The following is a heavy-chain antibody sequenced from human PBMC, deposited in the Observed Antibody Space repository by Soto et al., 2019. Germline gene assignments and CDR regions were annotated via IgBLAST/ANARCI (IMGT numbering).Heavy chain of an antibody. CDR1: GFTFSSYA. Sequence: GGSLRLSCAASGFTFSSYAMHWVRQAPGKGLEWVAVISYDGSNKYYADSVKGRFTISRDNSKNTLYLQMNSLRAEDTAVYYCARQLGDLNYYYYYGMDVWGQGTTVTVSS. V-gene: IGHV3-30-3*01. D-gene: IGHD5-18*01. J-gene: IGHJ6*02. CDR3: ARQLGDLNYYYYYGMDV. CDR2: ISYDGSNK.